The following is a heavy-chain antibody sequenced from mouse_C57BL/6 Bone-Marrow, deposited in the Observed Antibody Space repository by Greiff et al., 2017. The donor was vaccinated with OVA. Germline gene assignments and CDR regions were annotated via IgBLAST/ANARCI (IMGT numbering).Heavy chain of an antibody. Sequence: QVQLQQPGAELVRPGTSVKLSCKASGYTFTSYWMHWVKQRPGQGLEWIGVIDPSDSYTNYNQKFKGKATLTVDTSSSTAYMQLSSLTSEDSAVYYCARTYYDFPNWYFDYWGQGTTLTVSS. J-gene: IGHJ2*01. CDR2: IDPSDSYT. CDR3: ARTYYDFPNWYFDY. D-gene: IGHD2-4*01. V-gene: IGHV1-59*01. CDR1: GYTFTSYW.